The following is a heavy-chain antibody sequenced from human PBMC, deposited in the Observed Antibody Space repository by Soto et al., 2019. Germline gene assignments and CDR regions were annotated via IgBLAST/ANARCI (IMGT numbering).Heavy chain of an antibody. Sequence: SETLSLTCTVSGGSISSGGYYWSWIRQHPGKGLEWIGYIYYNGSTYYNPSLKSRVTISVDTSKNQFSLKLSSVTAAGTAVYYCARAPASGYYFDYWGQGTLVTVSS. CDR3: ARAPASGYYFDY. J-gene: IGHJ4*02. CDR1: GGSISSGGYY. V-gene: IGHV4-31*03. CDR2: IYYNGST. D-gene: IGHD3-3*01.